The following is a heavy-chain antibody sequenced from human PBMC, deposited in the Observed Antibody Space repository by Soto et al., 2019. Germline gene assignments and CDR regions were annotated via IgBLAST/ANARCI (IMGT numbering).Heavy chain of an antibody. V-gene: IGHV4-39*01. CDR3: EPHSVSLSGSYGIHV. CDR2: MFYSGLT. CDR1: EYSVINSDYY. D-gene: IGHD3-16*01. J-gene: IGHJ6*01. Sequence: SQTHSLTCSVAEYSVINSDYYRAIIRQPPGKGLEWIGSMFYSGLTYYNPSLKSRVTLSVDTSKNQFSVRLNSVTAADTAVYYCEPHSVSLSGSYGIHVWVKGTTVTVSS.